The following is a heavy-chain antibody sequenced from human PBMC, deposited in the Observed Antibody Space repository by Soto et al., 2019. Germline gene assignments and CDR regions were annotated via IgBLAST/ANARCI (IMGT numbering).Heavy chain of an antibody. V-gene: IGHV3-23*01. Sequence: XGSLGLTCAASGSLATTTPLSWVRPAPGKGLEWVSTSSGRGTNTYYADSVKGRFIISRDNLKNTVNLQMNGLGVEDTAIYYCAKSCRDLDNSGQGTLVT. J-gene: IGHJ4*02. CDR1: GSLATTTP. CDR3: AKSCRDLDN. CDR2: SSGRGTNT.